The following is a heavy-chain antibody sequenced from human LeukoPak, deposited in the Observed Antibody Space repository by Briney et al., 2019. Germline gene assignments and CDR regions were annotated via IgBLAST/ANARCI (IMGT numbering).Heavy chain of an antibody. D-gene: IGHD6-19*01. CDR2: IYYSGST. CDR1: GGSISSGGYY. CDR3: ASEGLIAVADTQYNWFDP. V-gene: IGHV4-31*03. Sequence: SETLSLTCTVSGGSISSGGYYWSWIRQHPGKGLEWIGYIYYSGSTYYNPSLKSRVTISVDTSKNQFSLKLSSVTAADTAVYYCASEGLIAVADTQYNWFDPWGQGTLVTVSS. J-gene: IGHJ5*02.